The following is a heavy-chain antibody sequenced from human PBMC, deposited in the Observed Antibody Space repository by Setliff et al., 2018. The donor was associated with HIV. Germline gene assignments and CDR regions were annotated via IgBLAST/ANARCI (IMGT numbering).Heavy chain of an antibody. V-gene: IGHV3-33*01. CDR2: ISFDGSDK. Sequence: GGSLRLSCAASGFTFSSYGMHWVRQAPGKGLEWVAVISFDGSDKYYADSVKGRFTISRDKSKNTLYLQMDSLRVEDTAIYYCTREQWSPLMAYDIWGQGTMVTVSS. CDR1: GFTFSSYG. CDR3: TREQWSPLMAYDI. J-gene: IGHJ3*02. D-gene: IGHD6-19*01.